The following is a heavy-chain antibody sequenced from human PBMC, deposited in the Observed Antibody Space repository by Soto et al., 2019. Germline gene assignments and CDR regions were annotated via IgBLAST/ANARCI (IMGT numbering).Heavy chain of an antibody. D-gene: IGHD2-21*02. J-gene: IGHJ4*02. V-gene: IGHV3-30-3*01. CDR1: GFTFSSFA. CDR3: TRSVVTATSAKEPNDY. Sequence: PGGSLRLSCAASGFTFSSFAMHWVRQAPGKGLEWVAVILYDGSTKYYADSVKGRFTISRDNSKNTLYLQMNSLRAEDTAVYYCTRSVVTATSAKEPNDYWGRGTLVTVSS. CDR2: ILYDGSTK.